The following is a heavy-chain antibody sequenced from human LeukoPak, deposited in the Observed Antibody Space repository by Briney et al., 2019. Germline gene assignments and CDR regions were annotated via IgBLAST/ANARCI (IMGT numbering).Heavy chain of an antibody. CDR2: IIPIFGTA. Sequence: SVKVSCKXSGGTFSSYAISWVPQAPGQGLEWMGRIIPIFGTANYSQKFQGRVTITTDESTSTAYMELSSLRSEDTAVYYCARGSIMITFGGVMSPDYWGQGTLVTVTS. CDR1: GGTFSSYA. D-gene: IGHD3-16*01. CDR3: ARGSIMITFGGVMSPDY. J-gene: IGHJ4*02. V-gene: IGHV1-69*05.